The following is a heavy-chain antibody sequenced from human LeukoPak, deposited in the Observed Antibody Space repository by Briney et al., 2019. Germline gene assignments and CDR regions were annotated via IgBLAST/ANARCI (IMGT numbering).Heavy chain of an antibody. Sequence: GASVTVSCKASGYTFTVYYMHWVRQAPGQGLEWMGWINPNSGGTNYAQKFQGRVTMTRDTSISTAYMELSRLRSDDTAVYYCATNWGSRALPDYWGQGTLVTVSS. CDR3: ATNWGSRALPDY. CDR1: GYTFTVYY. CDR2: INPNSGGT. J-gene: IGHJ4*02. D-gene: IGHD7-27*01. V-gene: IGHV1-2*02.